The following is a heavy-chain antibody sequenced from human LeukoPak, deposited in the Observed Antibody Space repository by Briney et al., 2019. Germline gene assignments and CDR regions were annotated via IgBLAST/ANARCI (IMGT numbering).Heavy chain of an antibody. V-gene: IGHV1-2*06. Sequence: ASVKVSCKASGHTFTGYYMHWVRQAPGQGLEWMGRINPNSGGTNYAQKFQGRVTMTRDTSISTAYMELSRLRSDDTAVYYCAREGVYGIVVQVDAFDIWGQGTMVTVSS. CDR3: AREGVYGIVVQVDAFDI. CDR2: INPNSGGT. CDR1: GHTFTGYY. J-gene: IGHJ3*02. D-gene: IGHD3-22*01.